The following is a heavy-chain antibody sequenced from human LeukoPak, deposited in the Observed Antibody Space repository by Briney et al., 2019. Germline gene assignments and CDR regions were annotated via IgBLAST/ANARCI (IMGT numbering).Heavy chain of an antibody. Sequence: GGSLRLSCAASGFTFSSYAMHWVRQAPGKGLEWVAVISYDGSNKYYADSVKGRFTISRDNSKNTLYLQMNSLRAEDTAVYYCAKDYYYDSSGYYSGLDDYWGQGTLVTVSS. CDR1: GFTFSSYA. CDR2: ISYDGSNK. D-gene: IGHD3-22*01. V-gene: IGHV3-30*04. CDR3: AKDYYYDSSGYYSGLDDY. J-gene: IGHJ4*02.